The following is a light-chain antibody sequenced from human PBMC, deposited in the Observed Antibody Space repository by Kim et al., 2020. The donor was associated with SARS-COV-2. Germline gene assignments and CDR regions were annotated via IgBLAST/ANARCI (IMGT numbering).Light chain of an antibody. J-gene: IGLJ2*01. CDR3: NSRDSNNNVL. CDR2: GKN. CDR1: SLRSYY. Sequence: VALGQTVRITCQGDSLRSYYAPWYQQKPGQAPILVIYGKNNRPSGIPDRFSGSSSGNTASLTITGTQAGDEADYYCNSRDSNNNVLFGGGTRLTVL. V-gene: IGLV3-19*01.